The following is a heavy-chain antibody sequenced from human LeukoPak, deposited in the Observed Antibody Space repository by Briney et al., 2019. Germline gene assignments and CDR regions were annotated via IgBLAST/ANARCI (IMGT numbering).Heavy chain of an antibody. J-gene: IGHJ5*02. CDR3: ARDKYYYDSSGYYKFDP. V-gene: IGHV4-38-2*02. D-gene: IGHD3-22*01. CDR1: DYSISSGYY. CDR2: IYHSGRT. Sequence: SETLSLTCTVSDYSISSGYYWGWIRQPPGKGLEWIGSIYHSGRTYYNPSLKSRVTISVDTSRNQFSLILSSVTAADTAVYYCARDKYYYDSSGYYKFDPWGQGTLVTVSS.